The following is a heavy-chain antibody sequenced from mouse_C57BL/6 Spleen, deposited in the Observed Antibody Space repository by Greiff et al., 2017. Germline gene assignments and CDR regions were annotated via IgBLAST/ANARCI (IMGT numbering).Heavy chain of an antibody. CDR2: IWSGGST. Sequence: QVQLQQSGPGLVQPSQCLSITCTVSGFSFTSYGVHWVRQSPGKGLEWLGVIWSGGSTDYNAAFMSRLSVTKDNSKSHVFFKMNSLQADDTAIFCCARGTGKYVDYWGQGTTLTVSS. V-gene: IGHV2-5*01. CDR1: GFSFTSYG. D-gene: IGHD3-3*01. CDR3: ARGTGKYVDY. J-gene: IGHJ2*01.